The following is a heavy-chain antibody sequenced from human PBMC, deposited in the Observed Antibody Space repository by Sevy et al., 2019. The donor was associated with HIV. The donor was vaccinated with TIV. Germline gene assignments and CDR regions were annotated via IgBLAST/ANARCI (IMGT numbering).Heavy chain of an antibody. V-gene: IGHV3-9*01. D-gene: IGHD6-13*01. CDR2: ISWNGADI. Sequence: GGSLRLSCVASNLTFEDYAMHWVRRAPGKGLEWVSGISWNGADIGFAASVKGRFTISRDNDKSSVYLQINSLSPEDTGVYYCAKGQQLITQSGSYFYYGMNVWGQGTTVTVSS. J-gene: IGHJ6*02. CDR1: NLTFEDYA. CDR3: AKGQQLITQSGSYFYYGMNV.